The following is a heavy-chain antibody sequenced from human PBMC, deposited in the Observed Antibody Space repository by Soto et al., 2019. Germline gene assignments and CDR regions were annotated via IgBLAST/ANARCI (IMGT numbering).Heavy chain of an antibody. CDR3: ATGTPDGMDI. CDR2: IKSKPDGGTT. J-gene: IGHJ6*02. V-gene: IGHV3-15*07. D-gene: IGHD7-27*01. Sequence: GGSLRLSCAGSGFTFSNAWMNWVRQAPGKGLEWVGRIKSKPDGGTTDYAAPVKGRFTVSRDDSKNMVYLQMNSLKIEDTAVYYCATGTPDGMDIWGQGTKVTAP. CDR1: GFTFSNAW.